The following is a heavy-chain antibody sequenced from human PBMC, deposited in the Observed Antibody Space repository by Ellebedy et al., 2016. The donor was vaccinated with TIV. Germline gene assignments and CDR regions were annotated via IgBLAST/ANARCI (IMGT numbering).Heavy chain of an antibody. D-gene: IGHD3-3*01. CDR2: ISDSGGTT. J-gene: IGHJ4*02. Sequence: GESLKISXAASGFTFSNYAMSWVRQAPGKGLEWISGISDSGGTTYNGDSAKGRFTISRDNSKNMLYLQMNSRRAEDTAVYYCAKDNSFWSGYYDYWGQGTRVTVSS. CDR3: AKDNSFWSGYYDY. V-gene: IGHV3-23*01. CDR1: GFTFSNYA.